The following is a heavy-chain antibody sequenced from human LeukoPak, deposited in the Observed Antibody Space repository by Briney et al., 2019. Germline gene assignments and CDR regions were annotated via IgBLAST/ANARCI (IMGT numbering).Heavy chain of an antibody. D-gene: IGHD5-12*01. V-gene: IGHV1-2*02. CDR1: GYSFIGYY. J-gene: IGHJ4*02. CDR3: AREGSGYPY. Sequence: ASEKVSCKASGYSFIGYYMHWVRQAPGQGLEWMGWINPNSGGTNYAQKFQGRVTMTRDTSISTAYMEVSRLTSDDTAVFYCAREGSGYPYWGQGTLVTVSS. CDR2: INPNSGGT.